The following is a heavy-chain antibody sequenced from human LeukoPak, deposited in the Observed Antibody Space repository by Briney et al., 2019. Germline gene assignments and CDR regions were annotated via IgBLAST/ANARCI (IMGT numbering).Heavy chain of an antibody. Sequence: SETLSLTCAVYGGSFSGYYWSWIRQPPGKGLEWIGYIYYSGSTNYSPSLKSRVTISVDTSKNQFSLKLSSVTAADTAVYYCARLYSSSLGRVFDYWGQGTLVTVSS. V-gene: IGHV4-59*01. CDR1: GGSFSGYY. D-gene: IGHD6-13*01. CDR3: ARLYSSSLGRVFDY. CDR2: IYYSGST. J-gene: IGHJ4*02.